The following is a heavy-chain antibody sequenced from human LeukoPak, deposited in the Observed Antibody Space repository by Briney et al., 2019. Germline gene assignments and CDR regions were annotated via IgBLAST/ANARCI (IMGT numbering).Heavy chain of an antibody. V-gene: IGHV1-18*01. J-gene: IGHJ2*01. CDR3: ARTEYYDILTGYYFWYFDL. CDR1: GYTFTSYG. D-gene: IGHD3-9*01. CDR2: ISAYNGNT. Sequence: ASVKVSCKASGYTFTSYGISWVRQAPGQGLEWMGWISAYNGNTNYAQKLQGRVTMTTDTSTSTAYMELRSLRSDDTAVYYCARTEYYDILTGYYFWYFDLWGRGTLVTVSS.